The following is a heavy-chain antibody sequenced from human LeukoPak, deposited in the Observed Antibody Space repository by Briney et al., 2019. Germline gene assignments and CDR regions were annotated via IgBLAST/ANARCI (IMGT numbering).Heavy chain of an antibody. CDR2: MNPNSGNT. D-gene: IGHD5-18*01. CDR3: ARGYSYGYAPY. CDR1: GYTFTSYD. Sequence: ASVTVSCKASGYTFTSYDINWVRQATGQGLEWMGWMNPNSGNTGYSQKFQGRVTITRNTSISTAYMELSSLRSEDTAVYYCARGYSYGYAPYWGQGTLVTVSS. J-gene: IGHJ4*02. V-gene: IGHV1-8*03.